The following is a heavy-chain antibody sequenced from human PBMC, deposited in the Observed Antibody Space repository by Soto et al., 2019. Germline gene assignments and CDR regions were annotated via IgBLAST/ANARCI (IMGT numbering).Heavy chain of an antibody. V-gene: IGHV4-34*01. CDR1: VGSFSGYA. D-gene: IGHD2-2*01. CDR2: INHRGSA. Sequence: SETLSLTCAVYVGSFSGYAWSWIRQPPGKGLEWIGEINHRGSANYNPSLKSRVTISVDTSKNQFSLKLSSVTAADTAVYYCARGGGYCSSTSCPPYNWFDPWGQGTLVT. J-gene: IGHJ5*02. CDR3: ARGGGYCSSTSCPPYNWFDP.